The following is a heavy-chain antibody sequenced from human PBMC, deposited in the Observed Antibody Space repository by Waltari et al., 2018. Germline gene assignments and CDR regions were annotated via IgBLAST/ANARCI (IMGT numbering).Heavy chain of an antibody. CDR2: INTDTGHP. CDR1: GYAFNTYA. D-gene: IGHD4-17*01. Sequence: QVQLVPSGSEVKKPGASVKVSCKASGYAFNTYAINWVRQAPGQGLQWMGWINTDTGHPTYAPGFTGRFVFSLDTSVTTTFLQISDLRAEDTAVYFCARDHTIYGDYSSDLWGQGALVTVSS. V-gene: IGHV7-4-1*02. CDR3: ARDHTIYGDYSSDL. J-gene: IGHJ4*02.